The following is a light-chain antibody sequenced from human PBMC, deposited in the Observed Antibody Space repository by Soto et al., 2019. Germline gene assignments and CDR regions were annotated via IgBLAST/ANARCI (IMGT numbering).Light chain of an antibody. J-gene: IGLJ3*02. Sequence: SYELTQPPSVSVAPGQTAMITCGGNNIGNKSVHWYHQRPGQAPVLVVYDDDDRPSGIPERFSGSNSGNTATLTISRVEAGDEADNYCQVWNSSSDPWVFGGGTQLTVL. CDR3: QVWNSSSDPWV. V-gene: IGLV3-21*02. CDR1: NIGNKS. CDR2: DDD.